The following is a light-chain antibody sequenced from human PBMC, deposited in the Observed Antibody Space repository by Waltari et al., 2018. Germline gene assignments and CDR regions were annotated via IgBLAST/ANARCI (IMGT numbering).Light chain of an antibody. V-gene: IGLV9-49*03. CDR2: VGPGGIVG. CDR1: SGYYNYN. CDR3: GGDHGSRSKFVPV. Sequence: QPVLTPPPSASAPLGASVTLTCPLSSGYYNYNVGWYQQRPGTGPRFVMRVGPGGIVGAKGEGIPDRFPVLASGLNPYLTIKNIQEEDEGAYHCGGDHGSRSKFVPVFGGGTKLSVL. J-gene: IGLJ3*02.